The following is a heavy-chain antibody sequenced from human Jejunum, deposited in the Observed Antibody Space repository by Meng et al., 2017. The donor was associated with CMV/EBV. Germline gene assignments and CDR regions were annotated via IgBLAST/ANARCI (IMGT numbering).Heavy chain of an antibody. CDR2: IYSGGTT. Sequence: EVQVGASGGDLIQPGGSLRLSCAASGFTVNSSYMSWVRQAPGKGLEWVSIIYSGGTTYYADSVKGRFTISRDISKNTLYLQMTSLRADDTAVYYCARARGYTTSGSFDCWGQGTLVTVSS. D-gene: IGHD5-12*01. V-gene: IGHV3-53*01. CDR1: GFTVNSSY. CDR3: ARARGYTTSGSFDC. J-gene: IGHJ4*02.